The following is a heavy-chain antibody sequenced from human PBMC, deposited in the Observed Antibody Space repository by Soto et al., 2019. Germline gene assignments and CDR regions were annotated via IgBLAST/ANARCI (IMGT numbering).Heavy chain of an antibody. CDR2: IYYSGST. J-gene: IGHJ5*02. CDR3: ATSNWFDP. V-gene: IGHV4-39*01. CDR1: GGSISSRGYY. Sequence: QLQLQESGPGLVKPSETLSLTCTVSGGSISSRGYYWGWIRQPPGKGLEWIGTIYYSGSTYYNPSLKSRVTISVDTSKTPFSLTLSSVTAACTAVYCFATSNWFDPWGQGTLVTVSS.